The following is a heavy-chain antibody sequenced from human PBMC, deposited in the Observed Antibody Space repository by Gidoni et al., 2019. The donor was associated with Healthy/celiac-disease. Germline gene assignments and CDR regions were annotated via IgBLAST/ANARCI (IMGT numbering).Heavy chain of an antibody. V-gene: IGHV4-39*01. J-gene: IGHJ6*04. D-gene: IGHD3-3*01. CDR1: AGSIRSSRYY. CDR3: ATTTHDDFGSGYSTYYYYYGMDV. CDR2: IYYRGST. Sequence: QLQLQESGPGLVKPSETLSLPCTVSAGSIRSSRYYWGWLRQPPGKGLEWIGSIYYRGSTYYNPSLKSRVTISVDTSKNQFSLKLSSVTAADTAVYYCATTTHDDFGSGYSTYYYYYGMDVWGKGTTVTVSS.